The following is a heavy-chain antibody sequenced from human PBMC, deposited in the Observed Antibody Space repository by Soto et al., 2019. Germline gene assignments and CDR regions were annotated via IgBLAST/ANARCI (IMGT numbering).Heavy chain of an antibody. Sequence: PGGSLRLSCAASGFTFSSYGVHWVRQAPGKGLEWVAVISYDGSNKYYADSVKGRFTISRDNSKNTLYLQMNSLRAEDTAVYYCAKDGLIVPAAWGRGLNNNWFDPWGQGTLVTVSS. CDR2: ISYDGSNK. CDR3: AKDGLIVPAAWGRGLNNNWFDP. CDR1: GFTFSSYG. V-gene: IGHV3-30*18. D-gene: IGHD2-2*01. J-gene: IGHJ5*02.